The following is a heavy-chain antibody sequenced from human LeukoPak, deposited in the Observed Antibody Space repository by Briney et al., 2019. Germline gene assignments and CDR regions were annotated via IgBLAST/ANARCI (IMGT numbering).Heavy chain of an antibody. CDR3: VRVLSGSWDWFDP. V-gene: IGHV3-74*01. J-gene: IGHJ5*02. CDR2: INPDGSTT. Sequence: GGSLRLSCAASGFTFSRYWIHWVRQAPGKGLEWVSRINPDGSTTTYADSVKGRFTISRDNAKNTVYLQMNSLRAEDTALYHCVRVLSGSWDWFDPWGQGTLVAVSS. CDR1: GFTFSRYW. D-gene: IGHD3-22*01.